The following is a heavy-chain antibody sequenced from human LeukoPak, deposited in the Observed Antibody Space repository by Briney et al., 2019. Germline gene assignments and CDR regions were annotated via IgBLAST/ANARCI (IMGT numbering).Heavy chain of an antibody. CDR3: AKHDYGDFFDY. V-gene: IGHV3-21*01. D-gene: IGHD4-17*01. CDR1: GFTFSSYN. CDR2: ISGSSGYI. J-gene: IGHJ4*02. Sequence: GGSLRLSCAASGFTFSSYNINWVRQAPGKGLEWVSSISGSSGYIYYADSVKGRFTISRGNAKNSVYLQMNSLRAEDTAVYYCAKHDYGDFFDYWGQGTLVTVSS.